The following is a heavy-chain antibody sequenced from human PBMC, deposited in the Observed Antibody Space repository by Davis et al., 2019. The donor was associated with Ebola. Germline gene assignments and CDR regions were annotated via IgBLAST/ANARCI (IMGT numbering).Heavy chain of an antibody. V-gene: IGHV4-39*01. J-gene: IGHJ5*02. CDR1: GGSISSSSYY. Sequence: SETLSLICTVSGGSISSSSYYWGWIRQPPGKGLEWIGSIYYSGITYYNPSLKSRVTISVDTSKNQFSLKLRSVTAADTAVYYCARQGWSGYSLRHWLDPWGRGTLVTVSS. D-gene: IGHD3-3*01. CDR3: ARQGWSGYSLRHWLDP. CDR2: IYYSGIT.